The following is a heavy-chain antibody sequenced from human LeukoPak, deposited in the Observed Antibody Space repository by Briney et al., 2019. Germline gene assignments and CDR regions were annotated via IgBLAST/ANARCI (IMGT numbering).Heavy chain of an antibody. CDR1: GGTFSNYA. Sequence: SVKVSCKASGGTFSNYAISWVRQAPGQGLEWMGAVIPIFGTANYAQKFQGRVTITADESTSTAYMELSSLRSEDTAVYYCARILSSSWYEYFHHWGQGTLVTVSS. J-gene: IGHJ1*01. CDR3: ARILSSSWYEYFHH. D-gene: IGHD6-19*01. CDR2: VIPIFGTA. V-gene: IGHV1-69*01.